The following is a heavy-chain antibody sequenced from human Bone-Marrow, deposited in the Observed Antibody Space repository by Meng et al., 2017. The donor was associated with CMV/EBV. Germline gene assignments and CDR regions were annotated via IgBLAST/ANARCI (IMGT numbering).Heavy chain of an antibody. CDR1: GFTFSSYA. V-gene: IGHV3-30-3*01. D-gene: IGHD3-3*01. J-gene: IGHJ4*02. Sequence: GGSLRLSCSASGFTFSSYAMHWVRQAPGKGLEWVAVISYDGSNKYYADSVKGRFTISRDNSKNTLYLQMNSLRAEDTAVYYCAKDRSRQGDYDFWSGYYNYWGQGTLVTVPS. CDR3: AKDRSRQGDYDFWSGYYNY. CDR2: ISYDGSNK.